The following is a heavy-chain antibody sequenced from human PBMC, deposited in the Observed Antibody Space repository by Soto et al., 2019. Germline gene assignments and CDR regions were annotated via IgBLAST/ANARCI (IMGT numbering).Heavy chain of an antibody. V-gene: IGHV4-34*02. CDR3: LRGRDPHEGGRT. CDR1: SGSFSSYY. J-gene: IGHJ5*02. D-gene: IGHD3-16*01. CDR2: IHPSGDT. Sequence: QVQLQQWGAGLLKPSETLSLTCAVHSGSFSSYYCTWTRQPPGKGLEWIGEIHPSGDTDYNPSLSNRVPISLDTAKRRFSLRLPSVTAAATAVYFCLRGRDPHEGGRTWGQGTLVTVSS.